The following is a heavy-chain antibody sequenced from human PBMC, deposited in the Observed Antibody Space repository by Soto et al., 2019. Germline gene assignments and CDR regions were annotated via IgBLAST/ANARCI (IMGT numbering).Heavy chain of an antibody. D-gene: IGHD5-12*01. CDR2: ISGSGGST. V-gene: IGHV3-23*01. CDR3: AKDGDGYNLNWFDP. CDR1: GFTFSSYA. J-gene: IGHJ5*02. Sequence: PGGFLRLSCAASGFTFSSYAMSWVRQAPGKGLEWVSAISGSGGSTYYADSVKGRFTISRDNSKNTLYLQMNSLRAEDTAVYYCAKDGDGYNLNWFDPWGQGTLVTVSS.